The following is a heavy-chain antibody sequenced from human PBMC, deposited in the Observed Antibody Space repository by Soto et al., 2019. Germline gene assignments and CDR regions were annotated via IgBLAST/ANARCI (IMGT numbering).Heavy chain of an antibody. J-gene: IGHJ6*02. CDR1: GGTFSSYA. Sequence: QVQLVQSGAEVKKPGSSVKVSCKASGGTFSSYAFSWVRKAPGQGLEWMGGIIPIYGATNYAQNFQGRVTITADEVTITAEESTSTAYMELSSLRSEDTAVYYCARGYSYGLYYYRMDVWGQGTTVTVSS. CDR3: ARGYSYGLYYYRMDV. CDR2: IIPIYGAT. D-gene: IGHD5-18*01. V-gene: IGHV1-69*12.